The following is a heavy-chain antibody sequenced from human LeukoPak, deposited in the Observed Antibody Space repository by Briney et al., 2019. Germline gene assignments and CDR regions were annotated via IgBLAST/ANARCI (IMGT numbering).Heavy chain of an antibody. J-gene: IGHJ5*02. V-gene: IGHV4-59*01. Sequence: SETLSLTCTVSGNSITRFYWSLIRQPPGKGLEWIAYMYHSGSTNYTPSLKSRVTISIDTSKNQLSLKLSSVTAADTAVYYCGRERGAGGWIDPWGQGTLVTVSS. CDR2: MYHSGST. D-gene: IGHD1-26*01. CDR1: GNSITRFY. CDR3: GRERGAGGWIDP.